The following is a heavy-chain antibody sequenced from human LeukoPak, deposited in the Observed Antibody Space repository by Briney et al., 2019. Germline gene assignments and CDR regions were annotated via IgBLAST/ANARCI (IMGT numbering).Heavy chain of an antibody. CDR1: GFTFSTYW. J-gene: IGHJ4*02. CDR2: INKDGSGK. V-gene: IGHV3-7*03. Sequence: GGSLRLSXAASGFTFSTYWMNWVRQAPGKGLEWVANINKDGSGKYYVDSVKGRFTISRDNSKNTLYLQMNSLRAEDTAAYYCAKDGGPTVFYYFDSWGQGTLVTVSS. D-gene: IGHD1-1*01. CDR3: AKDGGPTVFYYFDS.